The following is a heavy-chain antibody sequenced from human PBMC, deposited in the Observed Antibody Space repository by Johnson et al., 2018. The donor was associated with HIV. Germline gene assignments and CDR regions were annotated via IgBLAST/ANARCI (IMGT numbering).Heavy chain of an antibody. J-gene: IGHJ3*02. CDR2: IWFDGSNK. CDR1: GFTFSNYG. Sequence: QVKLVESGGGVVQPGRSLRLSCAASGFTFSNYGMHWVRQAPGKGLEWVAVIWFDGSNKYYADSVKGRFTISRDNSKNTLYLQMDSLRAEDTAVYYCAKEAITMEVDIWGQGTTVTVSS. D-gene: IGHD3-10*01. V-gene: IGHV3-33*06. CDR3: AKEAITMEVDI.